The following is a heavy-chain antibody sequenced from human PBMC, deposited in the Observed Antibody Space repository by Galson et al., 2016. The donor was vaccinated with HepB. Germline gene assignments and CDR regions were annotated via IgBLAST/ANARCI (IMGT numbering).Heavy chain of an antibody. Sequence: SLRLSCADTGITFRNHWMNWVRQAPGKALERVASTWPDGGDSYYVDSVRGRFTISRDNDKNSVYLQMDSLRAEDTAVYYCASRQILVVAGARQDFFDFWGQGTVVTVSS. CDR3: ASRQILVVAGARQDFFDF. CDR2: TWPDGGDS. V-gene: IGHV3-7*01. J-gene: IGHJ3*01. D-gene: IGHD2-15*01. CDR1: GITFRNHW.